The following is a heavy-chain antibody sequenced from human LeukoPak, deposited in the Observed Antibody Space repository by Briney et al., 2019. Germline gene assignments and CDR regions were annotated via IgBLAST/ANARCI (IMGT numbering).Heavy chain of an antibody. CDR2: INWNGGST. CDR1: GFTFDDYG. D-gene: IGHD6-19*01. J-gene: IGHJ6*03. V-gene: IGHV3-20*04. CDR3: ARAAIEEQWLVGPRYYYYMDV. Sequence: GGSLRLSCAASGFTFDDYGMSWVRQAPGKGLEWVSGINWNGGSTGYADSVKGRFTISRDNAKNSLYLQMNSLRAEDTALYYCARAAIEEQWLVGPRYYYYMDVWGKGTTVTVSS.